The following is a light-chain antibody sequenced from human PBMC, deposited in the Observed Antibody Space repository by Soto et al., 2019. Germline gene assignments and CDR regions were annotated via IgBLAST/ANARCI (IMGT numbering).Light chain of an antibody. J-gene: IGLJ1*01. V-gene: IGLV1-44*01. Sequence: QSVLTQPPSASGTPGQRVTISCSGSNSNIGSNTVNWYQQLPGTAPKLLIYYDNLRPSGVPDRISGSKSGTSASLAISGLQSDDEADYYCAAWDDSLNGSVFGSGTKVTVL. CDR3: AAWDDSLNGSV. CDR2: YDN. CDR1: NSNIGSNT.